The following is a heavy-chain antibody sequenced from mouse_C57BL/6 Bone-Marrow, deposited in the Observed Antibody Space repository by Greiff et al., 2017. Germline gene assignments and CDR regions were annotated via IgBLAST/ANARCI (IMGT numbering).Heavy chain of an antibody. CDR3: ARRDYYSNFYAMDY. Sequence: EVQLVESGGDLVKPGGSLKLSCAASGFTFSSYGMSWVRQTPDKRLAWVATISSGGSYTNYPDSVKGRFTISRDNAKNTLYLQMSSLKSEDTAMYYCARRDYYSNFYAMDYWGQGTSVTVSS. CDR1: GFTFSSYG. V-gene: IGHV5-6*01. D-gene: IGHD2-5*01. CDR2: ISSGGSYT. J-gene: IGHJ4*01.